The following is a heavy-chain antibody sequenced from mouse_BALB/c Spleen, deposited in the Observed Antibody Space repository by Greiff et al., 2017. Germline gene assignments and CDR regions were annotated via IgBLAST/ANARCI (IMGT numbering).Heavy chain of an antibody. V-gene: IGHV3-6*02. D-gene: IGHD1-2*01. CDR2: ISYDGSN. Sequence: DVQLQESGPGLVKPSQSLSLTCSVTGYSITSGYYWNWIRQFPGNKLEWMGYISYDGSNNYNPSLKNRISITRDTSKNQFFLKLNSVTTEDTATYYCARVYYGYVCDYWGQGTTLTVSS. CDR1: GYSITSGYY. CDR3: ARVYYGYVCDY. J-gene: IGHJ2*01.